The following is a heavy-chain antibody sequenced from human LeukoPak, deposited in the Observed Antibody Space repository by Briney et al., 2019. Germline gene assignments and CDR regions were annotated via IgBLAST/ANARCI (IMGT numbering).Heavy chain of an antibody. Sequence: GSSVKVSCKASGGTFSSYAISWVRQAPGQGLEWMGGIIPIFGTANYAQKFQGRVTITADESTSTAYMELSSLRSEDTAVYYCARTLVYCSGGSCYDGAFDIWGQGTMVTVSS. D-gene: IGHD2-15*01. CDR3: ARTLVYCSGGSCYDGAFDI. V-gene: IGHV1-69*01. CDR2: IIPIFGTA. CDR1: GGTFSSYA. J-gene: IGHJ3*02.